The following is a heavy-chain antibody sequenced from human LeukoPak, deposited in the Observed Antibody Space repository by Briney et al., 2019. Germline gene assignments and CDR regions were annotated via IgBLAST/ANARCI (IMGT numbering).Heavy chain of an antibody. D-gene: IGHD4-17*01. CDR2: ISGSGSTI. Sequence: GGSLRLSCAASGFTLSDYYMSWIRQAPGKGLEWVSYISGSGSTIYYADSVKGRFTISRDNAKNSLYLQMNSLRAEDTAVYYCARVWEFVNILDYGDYVDYWGQATLVTVSS. CDR1: GFTLSDYY. V-gene: IGHV3-11*04. J-gene: IGHJ4*02. CDR3: ARVWEFVNILDYGDYVDY.